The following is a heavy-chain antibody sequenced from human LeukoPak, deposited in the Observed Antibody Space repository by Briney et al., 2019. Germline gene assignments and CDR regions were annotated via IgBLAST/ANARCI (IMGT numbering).Heavy chain of an antibody. CDR3: ARGRYYYGSWYMDV. CDR1: ELTLTDHQ. Sequence: PGGSLRLSCAASELTLTDHQMNWMREAPEAGVVCVSYISHSGTVIYSVHSVWGRFTISRDNANNSPYLQMNSPRAQDTAVYCGARGRYYYGSWYMDVWGQGTTVTVSS. J-gene: IGHJ6*02. CDR2: ISHSGTVI. V-gene: IGHV3-11*01. D-gene: IGHD3-10*01.